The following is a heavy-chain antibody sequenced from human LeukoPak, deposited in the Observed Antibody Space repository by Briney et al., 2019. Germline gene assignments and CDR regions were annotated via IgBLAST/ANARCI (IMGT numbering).Heavy chain of an antibody. V-gene: IGHV4-61*02. J-gene: IGHJ6*03. CDR1: GGSINSGSYY. Sequence: SETLSLTCTVSGGSINSGSYYWSWIRQPAGKGLEWIGRIFISGGTNYNPSLRSRVTMSLDTSKNQFSLKLYSVTAADTAVYYCARGGSTLHSAGGHDIEFCYYYYMDVWGKGTTVTISS. CDR2: IFISGGT. D-gene: IGHD3-9*01. CDR3: ARGGSTLHSAGGHDIEFCYYYYMDV.